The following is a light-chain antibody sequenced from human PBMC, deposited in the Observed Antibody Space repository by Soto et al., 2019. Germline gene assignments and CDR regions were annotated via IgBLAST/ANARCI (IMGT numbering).Light chain of an antibody. CDR2: DAS. J-gene: IGKJ4*01. CDR3: QQYDNYPLT. CDR1: QSVRSW. Sequence: DIQMTQSPSTLSASVGDRVTITCRASQSVRSWLAWYQQKPGRAPKFLIYDASSLESGVPSRFSGSGSGTEFTLTISNLQPDDFAPYYCQQYDNYPLTFGGGTKVEI. V-gene: IGKV1-5*01.